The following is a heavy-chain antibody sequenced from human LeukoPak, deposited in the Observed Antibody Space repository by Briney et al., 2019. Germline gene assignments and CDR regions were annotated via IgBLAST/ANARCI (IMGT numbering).Heavy chain of an antibody. CDR2: INPNSGGT. D-gene: IGHD3-3*01. CDR3: ARGYDFWSGDY. Sequence: GASVKVSCKASGYTFTAYYIHWVRQAPGQGLEWMGRINPNSGGTNYAQKFQGKVTMTRDTSISTAYMELSRLRFDDTAVYYCARGYDFWSGDYWGQGTLVTVSS. CDR1: GYTFTAYY. J-gene: IGHJ4*02. V-gene: IGHV1-2*06.